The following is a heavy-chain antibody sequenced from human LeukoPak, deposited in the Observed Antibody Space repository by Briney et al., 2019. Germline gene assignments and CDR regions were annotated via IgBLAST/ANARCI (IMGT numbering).Heavy chain of an antibody. Sequence: GASVKVCCKASGYTFTGYYIHWWRQVRVQRLERMGLINPNSGGKNYAQKFQGRVTMTRDTSISTAYMELSRLISDDTAVYYCARSDSSGYLDYWGQGTLVTVSS. D-gene: IGHD3-22*01. CDR1: GYTFTGYY. CDR2: INPNSGGK. J-gene: IGHJ4*02. V-gene: IGHV1-2*02. CDR3: ARSDSSGYLDY.